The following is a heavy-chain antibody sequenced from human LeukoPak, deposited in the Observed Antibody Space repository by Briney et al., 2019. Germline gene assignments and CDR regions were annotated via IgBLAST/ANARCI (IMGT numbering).Heavy chain of an antibody. CDR2: IWYDGNNK. D-gene: IGHD5-18*01. CDR3: AKGSYSYASAVYVDY. V-gene: IGHV3-33*06. J-gene: IGHJ4*02. CDR1: GFTFSSYG. Sequence: GGSLRLSCAASGFTFSSYGMHWVRQAPGKGLEWVAVIWYDGNNKDYADSVKGRFSISRDTSKNTLYLQMNSLRAEDTAVYYCAKGSYSYASAVYVDYWGQGTVVTVSS.